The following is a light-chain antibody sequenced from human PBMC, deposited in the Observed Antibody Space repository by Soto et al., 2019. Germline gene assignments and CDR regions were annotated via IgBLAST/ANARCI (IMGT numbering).Light chain of an antibody. V-gene: IGKV2-30*01. J-gene: IGKJ1*01. CDR2: KVS. Sequence: DVVMTQSPLSLPVTLGQPASISCSSSQSLVYSDGHTYLNWFQQRPGQSPRRLSYKVSNRDSGVPDRFSGSGSGTDFPLKISRVEAEDVGVYYCMQGTHWPWTFGQGTKV. CDR3: MQGTHWPWT. CDR1: QSLVYSDGHTY.